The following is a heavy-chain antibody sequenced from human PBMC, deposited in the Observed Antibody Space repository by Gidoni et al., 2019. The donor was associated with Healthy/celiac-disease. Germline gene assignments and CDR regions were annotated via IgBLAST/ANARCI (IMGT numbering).Heavy chain of an antibody. J-gene: IGHJ4*02. CDR1: GFTFSSYG. D-gene: IGHD5-18*01. CDR3: AKEAVGYSYGSFDY. V-gene: IGHV3-30*18. CDR2: ISYDGSKK. Sequence: QVQLVESGGGVVQPGRSLRLSCAASGFTFSSYGMHWVRQAPGKGVECVAVISYDGSKKYYADSVKGRFTISRDNSKNTLYLQMNSLRAEDTAVYYCAKEAVGYSYGSFDYWGQGTLVTVSS.